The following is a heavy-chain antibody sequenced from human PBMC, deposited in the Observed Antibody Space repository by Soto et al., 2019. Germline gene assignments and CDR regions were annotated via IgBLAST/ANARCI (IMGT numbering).Heavy chain of an antibody. CDR1: GFTFSSYW. J-gene: IGHJ6*03. V-gene: IGHV3-74*01. CDR2: INGDGSST. Sequence: PGGSLRLSCAASGFTFSSYWMHWVRQAPGKGLVWVSRINGDGSSTTHADSVRGRFTISRDNTKNTLYLQMNSLRAEDTAVYYCTRDAYYDFWSGYWAYYYYYMDGWGKGTTVTVSS. CDR3: TRDAYYDFWSGYWAYYYYYMDG. D-gene: IGHD3-3*01.